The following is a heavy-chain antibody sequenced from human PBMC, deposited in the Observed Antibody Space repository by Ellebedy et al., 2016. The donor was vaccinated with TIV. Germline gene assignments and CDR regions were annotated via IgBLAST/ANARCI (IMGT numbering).Heavy chain of an antibody. CDR3: ARYGVGSGLDY. CDR2: ISSDGNNK. V-gene: IGHV3-30-3*01. CDR1: GFTFYRNA. D-gene: IGHD6-19*01. J-gene: IGHJ4*02. Sequence: GESLKISCAASGFTFYRNAMHWVRPAPGKGLEWLAVISSDGNNKFYADSVKGRFTVSRDNSKTTLFVEMTSLRVEDTGVYYCARYGVGSGLDYWGQGTLVTVSS.